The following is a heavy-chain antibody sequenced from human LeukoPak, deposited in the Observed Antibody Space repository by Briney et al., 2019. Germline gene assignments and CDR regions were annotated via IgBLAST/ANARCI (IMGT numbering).Heavy chain of an antibody. CDR3: ARENYGDYSFDY. CDR2: INSDGSST. CDR1: GFTFSNAW. Sequence: PGGSLRLSCAASGFTFSNAWMHWVRQAPGKGLVWVSRINSDGSSTSYADSVKGRFTISRDNAKNTLYLQMNSLRAEDTAVYYCARENYGDYSFDYWGQGTLVTVSS. V-gene: IGHV3-74*01. J-gene: IGHJ4*02. D-gene: IGHD4-17*01.